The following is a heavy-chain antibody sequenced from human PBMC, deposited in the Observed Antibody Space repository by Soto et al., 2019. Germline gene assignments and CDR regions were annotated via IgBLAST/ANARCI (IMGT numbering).Heavy chain of an antibody. J-gene: IGHJ3*01. V-gene: IGHV3-48*03. Sequence: EAELVESGGGLVQPGGYLTLSCAASGFIFSDYEVDWVRQAPGRGPEWISYISDGGTTIYYAASVKGRFTISRDDAKKSLYLHMNNLRVDDTASYFCVKEYCTGGTCFDAFDLWGQGTVVTVSS. CDR2: ISDGGTTI. CDR3: VKEYCTGGTCFDAFDL. D-gene: IGHD2-8*02. CDR1: GFIFSDYE.